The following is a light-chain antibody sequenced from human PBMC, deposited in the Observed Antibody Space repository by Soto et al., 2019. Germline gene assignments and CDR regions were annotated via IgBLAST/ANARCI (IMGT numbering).Light chain of an antibody. V-gene: IGKV1-9*01. CDR3: RQHNSLPIT. CDR1: QGISSY. Sequence: TQLTESPFYLSASVRDKVTLTCRASQGISSYLVWYQQKAGKAPKRLIYAASTLQTGVPSRFSGSGSGTEFTLTISSLQPEDTATYYCRQHNSLPITFGQGTRLEI. J-gene: IGKJ5*01. CDR2: AAS.